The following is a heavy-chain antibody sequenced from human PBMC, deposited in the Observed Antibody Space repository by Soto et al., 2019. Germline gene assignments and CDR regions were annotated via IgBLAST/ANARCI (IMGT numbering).Heavy chain of an antibody. CDR1: GFNFGSYS. V-gene: IGHV3-48*01. D-gene: IGHD1-26*01. CDR3: TRDGTFDY. Sequence: EVQLEESGGGLVQPGGSLRLSCAASGFNFGSYSMNWVRQTPEKGLEWLSFISSRGTSIFYRDSVKGRFTISRDDARSSLYLQMNSLRAEDTALYYCTRDGTFDYWGQGVLVTVSP. J-gene: IGHJ4*02. CDR2: ISSRGTSI.